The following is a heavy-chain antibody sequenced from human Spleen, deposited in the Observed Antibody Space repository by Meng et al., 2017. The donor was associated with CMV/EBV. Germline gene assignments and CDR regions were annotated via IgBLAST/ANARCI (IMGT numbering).Heavy chain of an antibody. CDR3: AKYLGGSWLTFGYFGLDV. J-gene: IGHJ6*02. CDR2: INPNSGAT. V-gene: IGHV1-2*02. D-gene: IGHD6-13*01. Sequence: ASVKVSCKASGYSFASYDINWVRQAPGQGLEWMGWINPNSGATNYAQNFQGSVTMTRDTSISTVYLDLSRLRSDDTAVYYCAKYLGGSWLTFGYFGLDVWGQGTTVTVSS. CDR1: GYSFASYD.